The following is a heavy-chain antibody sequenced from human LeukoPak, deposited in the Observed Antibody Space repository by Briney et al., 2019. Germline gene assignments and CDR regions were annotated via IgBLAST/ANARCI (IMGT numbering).Heavy chain of an antibody. D-gene: IGHD5-24*01. CDR2: IYYNLST. CDR3: GKGGDGYKVGNH. J-gene: IGHJ1*01. Sequence: PSETLSLTCTVSGDSIDTRHYYWTWIRQPPGKGLEWVGSIYYNLSTSYNPSLLSRGPISVDTSKNHFSLRLTSVTAADTAMYYCGKGGDGYKVGNHWGPGTLVTVSS. CDR1: GDSIDTRHYY. V-gene: IGHV4-39*02.